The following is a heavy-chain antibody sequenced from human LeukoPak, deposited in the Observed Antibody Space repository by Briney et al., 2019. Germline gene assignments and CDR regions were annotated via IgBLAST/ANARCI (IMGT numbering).Heavy chain of an antibody. CDR3: ARGPVVVPAAKRHAFDI. D-gene: IGHD2-2*01. Sequence: ASVKVSCKASGYTFTGYYMHWVRQAPGQGLEWMGWMNPNSGNTGYAQKFQGRVTMTRNTSISTAYMELSSLRSEDTAVYYCARGPVVVPAAKRHAFDIWGQGTMVTVSS. CDR1: GYTFTGYY. CDR2: MNPNSGNT. V-gene: IGHV1-8*02. J-gene: IGHJ3*02.